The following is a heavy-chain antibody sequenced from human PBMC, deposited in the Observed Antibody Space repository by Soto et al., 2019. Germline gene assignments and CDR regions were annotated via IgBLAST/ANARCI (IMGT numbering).Heavy chain of an antibody. D-gene: IGHD6-13*01. CDR2: MNPKSGNT. CDR1: GYNFTSYD. V-gene: IGHV1-8*01. CDR3: ARVGIGADWYQWFDR. Sequence: QVQLVQSGAEVKKPGASVKVACKAAGYNFTSYDINCVRQATGQVLEWLGWMNPKSGNTGYAQKLTGRVTMARNTSISTAYMELSSLRSENTAVYYCARVGIGADWYQWFDRWGQGTLFTVS. J-gene: IGHJ5*02.